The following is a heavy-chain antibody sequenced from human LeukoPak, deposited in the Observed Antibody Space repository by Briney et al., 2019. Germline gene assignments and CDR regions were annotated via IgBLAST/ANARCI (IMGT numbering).Heavy chain of an antibody. V-gene: IGHV3-23*01. CDR2: ISGSGGST. CDR1: GFTFSIYA. D-gene: IGHD3-22*01. Sequence: PGGSLRLSCAASGFTFSIYAMSWVRQAPGKGLEWVSVISGSGGSTYYADSVKGRFTISRDNSKNTLYLQMNSLRAEDTAVYYCAKEGSSGFYFFDYWGQGTLVTVSP. CDR3: AKEGSSGFYFFDY. J-gene: IGHJ4*02.